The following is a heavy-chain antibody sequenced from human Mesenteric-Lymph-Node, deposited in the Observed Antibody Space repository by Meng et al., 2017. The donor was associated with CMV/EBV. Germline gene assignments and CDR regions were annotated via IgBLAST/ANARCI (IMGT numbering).Heavy chain of an antibody. Sequence: SETLSLTCAISGDSVSSDSAAWNWIRQSPSRGLEWLGRTYYRSKWYNDYALSVKSRITINPDKSKNQFYLQLNSVTPEDTAVYYCAREVLYVWVSYRHDAFDIWGQGTMVTVSS. CDR1: GDSVSSDSAA. CDR3: AREVLYVWVSYRHDAFDI. V-gene: IGHV6-1*01. J-gene: IGHJ3*02. CDR2: TYYRSKWYN. D-gene: IGHD3-16*02.